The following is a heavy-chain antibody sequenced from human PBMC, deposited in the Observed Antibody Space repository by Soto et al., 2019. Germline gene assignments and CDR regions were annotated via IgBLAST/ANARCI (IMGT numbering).Heavy chain of an antibody. CDR2: SRNKVIGYTT. CDR3: ARGAPPFDD. CDR1: GLTLSDHY. V-gene: IGHV3-72*01. Sequence: EVQLVQSGGGLVQPGGSLRLSWAASGLTLSDHYMDWVRRTPGKGLEWIGRSRNKVIGYTTEYAASVKGKFTISRDDTKNSLYLQMNSLRTDDSAVYYCARGAPPFDDWGQGTLVTVSS. J-gene: IGHJ4*02.